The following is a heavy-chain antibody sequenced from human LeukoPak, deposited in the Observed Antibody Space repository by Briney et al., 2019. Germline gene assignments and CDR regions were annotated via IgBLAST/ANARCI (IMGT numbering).Heavy chain of an antibody. J-gene: IGHJ4*02. V-gene: IGHV4-30-2*01. CDR1: GGSISSGGYS. Sequence: SQTLSLTCAVSGGSISSGGYSWSWIRQPPGKGLEWIGYIYHSGSTYYNPSLKSRVTISVDRSKNQFSLKLSSVTAADTAVYYRARGKMTGYTFDYWGQGTLVAVSS. CDR2: IYHSGST. CDR3: ARGKMTGYTFDY. D-gene: IGHD3-9*01.